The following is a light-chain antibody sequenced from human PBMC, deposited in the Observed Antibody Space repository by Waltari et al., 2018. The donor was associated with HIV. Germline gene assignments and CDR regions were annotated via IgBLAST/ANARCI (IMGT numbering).Light chain of an antibody. Sequence: QSALTQPPSVSGSPGQSVTIPCTGTSSDVGSYNRVSWYQPPPVTAPKLMVYEFSNRPSGVPDRFSGSKSGNTASLTSSWLQAEDEADYYCSSYTSSSTYVFGTGTKVTVL. J-gene: IGLJ1*01. CDR3: SSYTSSSTYV. V-gene: IGLV2-18*02. CDR2: EFS. CDR1: SSDVGSYNR.